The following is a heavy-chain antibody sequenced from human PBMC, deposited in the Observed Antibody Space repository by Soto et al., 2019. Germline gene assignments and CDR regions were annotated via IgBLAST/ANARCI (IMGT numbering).Heavy chain of an antibody. D-gene: IGHD2-15*01. Sequence: GGSLKLSCAASGFTFSNAWMSWVRQAPGKGLEWVGRIKSKADGGTADYAAPVKGRFTISRDDSKNTLYLQMNSLKTEDTGVYYCTPRGGSKMDVWGKGTTVTVSS. CDR2: IKSKADGGTA. CDR3: TPRGGSKMDV. CDR1: GFTFSNAW. V-gene: IGHV3-15*01. J-gene: IGHJ6*04.